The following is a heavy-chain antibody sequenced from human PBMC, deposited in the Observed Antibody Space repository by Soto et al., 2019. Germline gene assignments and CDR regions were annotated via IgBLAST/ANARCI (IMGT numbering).Heavy chain of an antibody. CDR1: GDTFTSYY. D-gene: IGHD5-12*01. CDR3: ARVKDGYNPAFDY. CDR2: INPSGGST. Sequence: APVKLSCKASGDTFTSYYMDWARQSPGQGLEWMGRINPSGGSTSYAQKFQGRGTMTRDTSTSTVYMELSSLRSEDTAVYYCARVKDGYNPAFDYRGQGTLVTVPS. V-gene: IGHV1-46*01. J-gene: IGHJ4*02.